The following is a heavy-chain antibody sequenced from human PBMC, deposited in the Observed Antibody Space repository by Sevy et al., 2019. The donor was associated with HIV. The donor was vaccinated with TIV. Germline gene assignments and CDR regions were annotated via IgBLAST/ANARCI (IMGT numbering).Heavy chain of an antibody. J-gene: IGHJ3*02. Sequence: GGSLRLSCAASGFTFSSFAMSWVRQTPGKGLEWASGLNGSGGRTYYPDSVKGRFTISRDNSKNTLYLQMNSLRAEDTAVYYCAKGTDSGSYLNDAFDIWGQGTMVTVSS. V-gene: IGHV3-23*01. CDR2: LNGSGGRT. CDR3: AKGTDSGSYLNDAFDI. D-gene: IGHD1-26*01. CDR1: GFTFSSFA.